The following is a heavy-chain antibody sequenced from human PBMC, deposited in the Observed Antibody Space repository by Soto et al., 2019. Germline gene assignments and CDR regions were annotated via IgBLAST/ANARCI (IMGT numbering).Heavy chain of an antibody. Sequence: PSETLSLTCAVYGGSFSGYYWSWIRQPPGKGLEWIGEINHSGSTNYNPSLKSRVTISVDTSKNQFSLKLSSVTAADTAVYYCARERGEPIRFAYYFDYWGQGTLVTVSS. D-gene: IGHD3-16*01. CDR3: ARERGEPIRFAYYFDY. CDR2: INHSGST. CDR1: GGSFSGYY. J-gene: IGHJ4*02. V-gene: IGHV4-34*01.